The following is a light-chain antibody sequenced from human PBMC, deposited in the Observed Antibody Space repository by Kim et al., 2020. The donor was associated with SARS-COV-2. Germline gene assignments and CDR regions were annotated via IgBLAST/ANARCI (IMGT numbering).Light chain of an antibody. Sequence: QRVTISCSGSSSNSGSNYVYWYQQLPGTAPKLLIYSNNQRPSGVPDRFSGSKSGTSASLAISGLRSEDEADYYCAAWDDSLSGLYVFGTGTKVTVL. CDR1: SSNSGSNY. CDR2: SNN. V-gene: IGLV1-47*02. J-gene: IGLJ1*01. CDR3: AAWDDSLSGLYV.